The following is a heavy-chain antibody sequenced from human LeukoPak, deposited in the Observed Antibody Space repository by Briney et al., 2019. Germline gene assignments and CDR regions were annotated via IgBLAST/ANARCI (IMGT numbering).Heavy chain of an antibody. Sequence: GGSLRLSCAASGFTFSSYWMSWVRQAPGQGLEWVANIKQDGSEKYYVDSVKGRFTISRANAKNSLYLQMNSLRAEDTAVYYCARDLYDFWSGPLDAFDIWGQGTMVTVSS. CDR3: ARDLYDFWSGPLDAFDI. J-gene: IGHJ3*02. CDR1: GFTFSSYW. D-gene: IGHD3-3*01. V-gene: IGHV3-7*01. CDR2: IKQDGSEK.